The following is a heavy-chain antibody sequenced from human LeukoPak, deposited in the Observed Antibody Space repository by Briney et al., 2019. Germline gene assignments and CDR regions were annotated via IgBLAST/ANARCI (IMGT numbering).Heavy chain of an antibody. V-gene: IGHV4-59*11. CDR3: ARGRQYYDILTGYHYYYYYGMDV. CDR1: GGSISSHY. CDR2: IYYSGST. Sequence: SETLSLTCTVSGGSISSHYWSWIRQPPGKGLEWIGYIYYSGSTNYNPSLKSRVTISVDTSKNQFSLKLSSVTAADTAVYYCARGRQYYDILTGYHYYYYYGMDVWGQGTTVTVSS. J-gene: IGHJ6*02. D-gene: IGHD3-9*01.